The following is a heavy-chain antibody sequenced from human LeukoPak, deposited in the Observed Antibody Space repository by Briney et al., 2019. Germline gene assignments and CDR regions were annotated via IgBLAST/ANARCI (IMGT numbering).Heavy chain of an antibody. J-gene: IGHJ4*02. D-gene: IGHD2-21*02. CDR3: AKAIVVVTARYNDY. CDR2: LTNRGYTT. V-gene: IGHV3-23*01. Sequence: GGSLRLSCAASGFTFSSYAMSWVRQAPGKGLEWVSGLTNRGYTTYYADSVKGRFTISRDNSKNTLYLQMNSLRAEDTVIYYCAKAIVVVTARYNDYWGQGTLVTVSS. CDR1: GFTFSSYA.